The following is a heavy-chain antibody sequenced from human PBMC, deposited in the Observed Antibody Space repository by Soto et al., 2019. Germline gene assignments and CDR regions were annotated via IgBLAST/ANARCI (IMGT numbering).Heavy chain of an antibody. CDR3: AKFYCISTMCQAPAAKSTGGFEI. Sequence: EPQLLESGGGLGHPGGSLRLSCAASGFTFSSYAMSWVRQAPGKGLEWVAAISGSGVSTYYADSVRGRSTISRDNSQKPVDLQMNSLRAEDTAVYYCAKFYCISTMCQAPAAKSTGGFEIWGQGTLVTVSS. CDR2: ISGSGVST. V-gene: IGHV3-23*01. CDR1: GFTFSSYA. J-gene: IGHJ3*02. D-gene: IGHD2-2*01.